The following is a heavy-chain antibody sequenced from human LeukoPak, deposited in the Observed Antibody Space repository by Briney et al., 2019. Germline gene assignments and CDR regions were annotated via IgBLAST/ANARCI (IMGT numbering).Heavy chain of an antibody. Sequence: ETLSLTCAVYGGSFSGYYWSWIRQAPGKGLEWLSGISGSGGGTYYADSVKGRFTISRDDSKNTLYLQMHSLRAEDTAVYYCAKSGGSSGWLYWGQGTLVTVSS. J-gene: IGHJ4*02. V-gene: IGHV3-23*01. CDR1: GGSFSGYY. CDR2: ISGSGGGT. CDR3: AKSGGSSGWLY. D-gene: IGHD6-19*01.